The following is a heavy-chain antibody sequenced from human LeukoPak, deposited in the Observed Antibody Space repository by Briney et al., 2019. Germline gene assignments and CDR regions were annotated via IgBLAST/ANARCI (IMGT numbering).Heavy chain of an antibody. V-gene: IGHV3-23*01. CDR2: ISGSGGST. CDR3: AKGFQWLRGLDY. Sequence: GGSLRLFCAASGFTFSSYAMSWVRQAPGKGLEWVSAISGSGGSTYYADSVKGRFTISRDNSKNTLYLQMNSLRAEDTAVYYCAKGFQWLRGLDYWGQGTLVTVSS. D-gene: IGHD6-19*01. J-gene: IGHJ4*02. CDR1: GFTFSSYA.